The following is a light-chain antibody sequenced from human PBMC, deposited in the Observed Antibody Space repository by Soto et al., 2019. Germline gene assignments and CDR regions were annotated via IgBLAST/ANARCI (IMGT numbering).Light chain of an antibody. CDR2: GTF. CDR3: QQYNNWPRG. CDR1: QSVSSN. Sequence: EIVMTQSPASRSVSPGERATRSCRASQSVSSNLAWYQQKPGQAPRLLIYGTFIRATGIPARFSGSGSGTEFTLTISSLQSEDFAVYYCQQYNNWPRGFGQGTKVDIK. J-gene: IGKJ1*01. V-gene: IGKV3-15*01.